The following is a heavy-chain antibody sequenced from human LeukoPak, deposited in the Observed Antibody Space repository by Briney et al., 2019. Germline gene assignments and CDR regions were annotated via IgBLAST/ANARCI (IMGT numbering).Heavy chain of an antibody. CDR3: ARDLGAKSSTSYYYYYYYGMDV. CDR1: GFIFSSYG. Sequence: GSLRLSCAASGFIFSSYGMHWVRQAPGKGLEWVAVIWYDGSNKYYADSVKGRFTISRDNSKNTLYLQMNSLRAEDTAVYYCARDLGAKSSTSYYYYYYYGMDVWGQGTTVTVSS. CDR2: IWYDGSNK. V-gene: IGHV3-33*08. J-gene: IGHJ6*02. D-gene: IGHD2-2*01.